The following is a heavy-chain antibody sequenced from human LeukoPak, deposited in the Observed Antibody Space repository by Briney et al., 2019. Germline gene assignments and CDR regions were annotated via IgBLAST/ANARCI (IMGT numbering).Heavy chain of an antibody. CDR1: GGSISSGSYY. V-gene: IGHV4-61*02. Sequence: TSETLSLTCTVSGGSISSGSYYWSWIRQPAGKGLEWIGRIYTSGSTNYNPSLKSRVTISVDTSKNQFSLKLSSVTAADTAVYYCARGDTYYYYMDVWGKGTTVTVSS. CDR3: ARGDTYYYYMDV. J-gene: IGHJ6*03. CDR2: IYTSGST.